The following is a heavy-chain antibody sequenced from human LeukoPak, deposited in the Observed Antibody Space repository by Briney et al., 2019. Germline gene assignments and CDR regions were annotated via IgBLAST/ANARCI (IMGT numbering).Heavy chain of an antibody. Sequence: GGSLRLSCAASGFTFSSYAMSWVRQAPGKGLEWVSAISGSGGSTYYADSVKGRFTISRDNPKNTLYLQMNSLRAEDTAVYYCAKGAVGRYCSGGSCYRYFDYWGQGTLVTVSS. CDR3: AKGAVGRYCSGGSCYRYFDY. CDR1: GFTFSSYA. V-gene: IGHV3-23*01. J-gene: IGHJ4*02. CDR2: ISGSGGST. D-gene: IGHD2-15*01.